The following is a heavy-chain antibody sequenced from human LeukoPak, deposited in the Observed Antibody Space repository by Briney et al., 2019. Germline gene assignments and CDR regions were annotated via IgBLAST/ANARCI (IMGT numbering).Heavy chain of an antibody. CDR2: IYTSGST. CDR3: ARDEYSSSWDYYYYYMDV. Sequence: SETLSLTCTVSGGSISSYYWSWIRQPAGKGLEWIGRIYTSGSTNYNPSLKSRVTISVDKSKNQFSLKLSSVTAADTALYYCARDEYSSSWDYYYYYMDVWGKGTTVTASS. V-gene: IGHV4-4*07. D-gene: IGHD6-13*01. J-gene: IGHJ6*03. CDR1: GGSISSYY.